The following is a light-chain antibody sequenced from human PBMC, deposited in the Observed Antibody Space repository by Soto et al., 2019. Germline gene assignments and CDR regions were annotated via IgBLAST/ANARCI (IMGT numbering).Light chain of an antibody. Sequence: QAVVTQAPSVSGAPGQRITISCAGSSSNIGGGYEVHWYQQLPGTAPKLLIYDNNHRPSGVPDRFSGSKSGTSASLAITGLQAEDEAEYYCQSYDSSLSASVFGGGTKLTVL. J-gene: IGLJ3*02. CDR2: DNN. CDR3: QSYDSSLSASV. CDR1: SSNIGGGYE. V-gene: IGLV1-40*01.